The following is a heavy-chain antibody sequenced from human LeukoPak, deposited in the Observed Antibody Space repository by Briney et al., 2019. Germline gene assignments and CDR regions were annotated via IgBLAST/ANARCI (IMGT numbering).Heavy chain of an antibody. J-gene: IGHJ4*02. CDR2: INSDGSST. D-gene: IGHD5-12*01. Sequence: QPGGPLRLSCAASGFTFGSYWMHWVRQAPGKGLVWVSRINSDGSSTSYADSVKGRFTISRDNAKNTLYLQMNSLRAEDTAVYYCARVKSSGYGEYYFDYWGQGTLVTVSS. V-gene: IGHV3-74*01. CDR1: GFTFGSYW. CDR3: ARVKSSGYGEYYFDY.